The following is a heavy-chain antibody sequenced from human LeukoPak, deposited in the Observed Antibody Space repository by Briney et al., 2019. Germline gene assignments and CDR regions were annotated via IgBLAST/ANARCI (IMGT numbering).Heavy chain of an antibody. CDR2: ISSSGSTI. CDR1: GFTFSDYY. J-gene: IGHJ6*03. Sequence: GGSLRLSSAASGFTFSDYYMSWIRQAPGKGLEWVSYISSSGSTIYYADSVKGRFTISRDNAKNSLYLQMNSLRAEDTAVYYCARNPLYYDFWSGYYTSYMDVWGKGTTVTVSS. CDR3: ARNPLYYDFWSGYYTSYMDV. V-gene: IGHV3-11*04. D-gene: IGHD3-3*01.